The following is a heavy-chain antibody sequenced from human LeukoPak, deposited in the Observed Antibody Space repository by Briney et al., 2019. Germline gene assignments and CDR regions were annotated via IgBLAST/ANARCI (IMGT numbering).Heavy chain of an antibody. Sequence: SETLFLTCAVSVDSISGYYWSWIRQPPGKGLEWIGYMYYSGNTNYNPSLKSRLTTSLDTSKNQFSLKLSSVTAADTAVYYCARGKYYFDYWGQGTLVTVSS. CDR1: VDSISGYY. V-gene: IGHV4-59*01. CDR2: MYYSGNT. CDR3: ARGKYYFDY. J-gene: IGHJ4*02.